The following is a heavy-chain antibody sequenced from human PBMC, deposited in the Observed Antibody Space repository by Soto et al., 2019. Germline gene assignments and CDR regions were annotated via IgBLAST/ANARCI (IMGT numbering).Heavy chain of an antibody. D-gene: IGHD6-6*01. CDR1: GGSFSGYY. CDR2: INHSGGT. J-gene: IGHJ4*02. V-gene: IGHV4-34*01. Sequence: QVQLQQWGAGLLKPSETLSLTCAVYGGSFSGYYWSWIRQPPGKGLEWIGEINHSGGTNYHPSLKSRATISVDTSKNQFSLKLSSVTAADTAVYYCARGKGGEQLVSSYYFDYWGQGTLVTVSS. CDR3: ARGKGGEQLVSSYYFDY.